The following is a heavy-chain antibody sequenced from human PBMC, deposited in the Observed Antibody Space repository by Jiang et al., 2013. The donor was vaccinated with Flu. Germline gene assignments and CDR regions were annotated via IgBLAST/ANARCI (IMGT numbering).Heavy chain of an antibody. Sequence: QTLSLTCAVSGGSISSGGYSWSWIRQPPGKGLEWIGYIFHSGSTYYNPSLKSRVTISVDRSKTQFSLKLSSVTAADTAVYYCASSYYDSSGYYSGDAFDIWGQGTMVTVSS. J-gene: IGHJ3*02. V-gene: IGHV4-30-2*01. CDR1: GGSISSGGYS. CDR3: ASSYYDSSGYYSGDAFDI. D-gene: IGHD3-22*01. CDR2: IFHSGST.